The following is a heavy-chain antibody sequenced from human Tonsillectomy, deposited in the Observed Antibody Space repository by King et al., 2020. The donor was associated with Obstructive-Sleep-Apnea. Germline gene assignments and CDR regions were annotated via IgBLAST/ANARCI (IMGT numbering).Heavy chain of an antibody. CDR2: IHDSVST. CDR1: GASISSSSNY. Sequence: QLQESGPGLVKLSETLSLTFTVSGASISSSSNYWGWIREPPGKGLEWIVNIHDSVSTYYNPSPKIRVTISLVTSKNQFSLKLNSVTAADTAVYYCARDASWGSSYYYYYGMDVWGQGTTVTVSS. CDR3: ARDASWGSSYYYYYGMDV. V-gene: IGHV4-39*07. J-gene: IGHJ6*02. D-gene: IGHD6-6*01.